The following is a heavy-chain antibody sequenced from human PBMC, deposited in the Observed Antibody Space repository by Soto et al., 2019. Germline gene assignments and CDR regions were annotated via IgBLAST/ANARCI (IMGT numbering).Heavy chain of an antibody. V-gene: IGHV4-61*01. D-gene: IGHD3-22*01. CDR1: GASVSSGLYY. J-gene: IGHJ4*02. Sequence: QVQLQESGPGLVKPSETLSLTCTVSGASVSSGLYYWSWIGQPPGKGLECMGYIYYTGSTKYNPSLKSRVTISIDTSKNLLSLRLSSVTGADTAIYYCARRSSGYYGFDYWGQGTLVTVSS. CDR3: ARRSSGYYGFDY. CDR2: IYYTGST.